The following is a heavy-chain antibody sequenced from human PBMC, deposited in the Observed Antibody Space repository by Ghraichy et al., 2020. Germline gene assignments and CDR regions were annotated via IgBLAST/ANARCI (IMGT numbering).Heavy chain of an antibody. CDR2: INHSGST. D-gene: IGHD3-10*01. CDR3: ARHLLWFGDSLPFLDY. CDR1: GGSFSGYY. V-gene: IGHV4-34*01. Sequence: SETLSLTCAVYGGSFSGYYWSWIRQPPGKGLEWIGEINHSGSTNYNPSLKSRVTISVDTSKNQFSLKLSSVTAADTAVYYCARHLLWFGDSLPFLDYWGQGTLVTVSS. J-gene: IGHJ4*02.